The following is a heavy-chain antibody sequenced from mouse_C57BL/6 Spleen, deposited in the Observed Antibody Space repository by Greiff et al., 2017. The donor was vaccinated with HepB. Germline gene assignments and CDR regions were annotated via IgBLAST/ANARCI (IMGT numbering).Heavy chain of an antibody. J-gene: IGHJ2*01. CDR3: ARGGNYGYFDY. CDR2: ISYDGSN. D-gene: IGHD2-1*01. Sequence: EVHLVESGPGLVKPSQSLSLTCSVTGYSITSGYYWNWIRQFPGNKLEWMGYISYDGSNNYNPSLKNRIAITRDTSKNQFFLKLNSVTTEDTATYYCARGGNYGYFDYWGQGTTLTVSS. V-gene: IGHV3-6*01. CDR1: GYSITSGYY.